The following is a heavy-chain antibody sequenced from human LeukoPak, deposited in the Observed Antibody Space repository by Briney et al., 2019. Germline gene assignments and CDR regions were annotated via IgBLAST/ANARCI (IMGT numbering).Heavy chain of an antibody. J-gene: IGHJ3*02. Sequence: SETLSLTSTVSVGSPSSDFWSWVRAPPGGGLEWIGHIFYIGIANYNPPLKCRVNLSFDKSKNQFSLKLSSVTAADTAGYYCASWGPLHPVGGHAFDIWGQGTMVTVSS. D-gene: IGHD1-26*01. CDR3: ASWGPLHPVGGHAFDI. V-gene: IGHV4-59*08. CDR1: VGSPSSDF. CDR2: IFYIGIA.